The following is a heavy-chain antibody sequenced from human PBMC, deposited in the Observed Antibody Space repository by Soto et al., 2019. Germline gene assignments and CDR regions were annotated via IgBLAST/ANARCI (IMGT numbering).Heavy chain of an antibody. J-gene: IGHJ5*02. CDR1: GFTFSSYA. V-gene: IGHV3-30-3*01. Sequence: QVQLVESGGGVVQPGRSLRLSCAASGFTFSSYAMHWVRQAPGKGLEWVAVISYDGSNKYYADSVKGRFTISRDNSKNTLYLQMNSLRAEDTAVYYCVRNNYYDSSGVENWFDPWGQGTLVTDSS. D-gene: IGHD3-22*01. CDR2: ISYDGSNK. CDR3: VRNNYYDSSGVENWFDP.